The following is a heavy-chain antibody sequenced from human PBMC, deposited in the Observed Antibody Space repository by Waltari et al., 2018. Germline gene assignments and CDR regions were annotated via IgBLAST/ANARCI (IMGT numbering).Heavy chain of an antibody. J-gene: IGHJ4*02. CDR1: GFTFSSYW. CDR3: TRAGYYRFDY. V-gene: IGHV3-74*01. CDR2: INNDGTST. D-gene: IGHD3-9*01. Sequence: EVQLVESGGGLVQPGGSLRLSCVASGFTFSSYWMHWVRQAPGKGLVWVSRINNDGTSTSCADSVKGRFTISRDNAKNTLYLQMNSLRAEDTAVYYCTRAGYYRFDYWGQGTLATVSS.